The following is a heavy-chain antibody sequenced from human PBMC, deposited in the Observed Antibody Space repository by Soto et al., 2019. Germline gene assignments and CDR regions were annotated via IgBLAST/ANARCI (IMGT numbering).Heavy chain of an antibody. Sequence: EVQLVESGGGQVKPGGSLRLSCAASGFSFSTYSMNWVRQAPGKGLGGASSIHSSSRYIYYADSVKGRFTISRDNAKNSLFLQMSSLRAEDTAVYYCARGSQNFWMREDAFDIWGQGTMVSVSS. CDR3: ARGSQNFWMREDAFDI. CDR1: GFSFSTYS. D-gene: IGHD3-3*01. CDR2: IHSSSRYI. V-gene: IGHV3-21*01. J-gene: IGHJ3*02.